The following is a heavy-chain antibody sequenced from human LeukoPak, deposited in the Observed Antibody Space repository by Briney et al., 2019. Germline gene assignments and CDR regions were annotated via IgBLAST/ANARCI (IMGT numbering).Heavy chain of an antibody. CDR1: GGTFSSYA. CDR3: ARDGGYRGDY. D-gene: IGHD5-18*01. CDR2: ISAYDGNT. J-gene: IGHJ4*02. Sequence: ASVKVSCKASGGTFSSYAISWVRQAPGQGLEWMGWISAYDGNTHYPQKLQGRVTMTTDTSTSTAYMELRSLRSDDTAVYYCARDGGYRGDYWGQGTLVTVSS. V-gene: IGHV1-18*01.